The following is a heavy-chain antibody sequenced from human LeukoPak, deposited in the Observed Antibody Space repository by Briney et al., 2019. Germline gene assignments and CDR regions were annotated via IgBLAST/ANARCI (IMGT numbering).Heavy chain of an antibody. CDR2: IYGGGST. CDR3: VHRTYYYDSSGYYQYYFDY. Sequence: PGGSLRLSCAASGFTVSSNYMSWVRQAPGKGLEWVSVIYGGGSTYYADSVKGRFTISRHNSKNTLYLQMDSLRAEDTAVYYCVHRTYYYDSSGYYQYYFDYWGQGTLVTVSS. J-gene: IGHJ4*02. CDR1: GFTVSSNY. V-gene: IGHV3-53*04. D-gene: IGHD3-22*01.